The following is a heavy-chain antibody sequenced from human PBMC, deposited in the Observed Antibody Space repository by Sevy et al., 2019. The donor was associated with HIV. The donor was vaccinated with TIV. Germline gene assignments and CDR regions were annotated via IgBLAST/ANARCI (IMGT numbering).Heavy chain of an antibody. D-gene: IGHD5-12*01. Sequence: GESLRLSCAASGFSFNNYDMNWVRQAPGKGLEWISYISSSSSHIYFADSVKGRFTISRDNANNSLSVQMNSLRAEDTAVYYCAREGGYTDQGMDVWGQGTTVTVSS. J-gene: IGHJ6*02. V-gene: IGHV3-48*01. CDR2: ISSSSSHI. CDR1: GFSFNNYD. CDR3: AREGGYTDQGMDV.